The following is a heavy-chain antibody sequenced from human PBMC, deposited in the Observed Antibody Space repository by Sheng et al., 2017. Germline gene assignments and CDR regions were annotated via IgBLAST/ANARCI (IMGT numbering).Heavy chain of an antibody. Sequence: EVQLVESGGGLVQPGGSLRLSCAASGFTFSSYWMSWVRQAPGKGLEWVANIKQDGSEKYYVDSVKGRFTISRDNAKNSLYLQMNSLRAEDTAVYYCAREIRGAIFGVVDYWGQGTLVTVSS. CDR2: IKQDGSEK. V-gene: IGHV3-7*01. J-gene: IGHJ4*02. CDR3: AREIRGAIFGVVDY. CDR1: GFTFSSYW. D-gene: IGHD3-3*01.